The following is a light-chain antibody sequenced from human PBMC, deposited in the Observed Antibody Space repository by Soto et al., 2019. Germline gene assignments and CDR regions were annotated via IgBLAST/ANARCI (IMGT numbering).Light chain of an antibody. CDR1: QSVNSR. V-gene: IGKV3-20*01. Sequence: EIVMTQSPATLSVSPGERATFSCRASQSVNSRLAWYQHKPGQAPRLLISGASSRATGIPDRFSGSGSGTDFTLTISRLEPEDFAVYYCQQYGSSPLTFGGGTKVDIK. J-gene: IGKJ4*01. CDR2: GAS. CDR3: QQYGSSPLT.